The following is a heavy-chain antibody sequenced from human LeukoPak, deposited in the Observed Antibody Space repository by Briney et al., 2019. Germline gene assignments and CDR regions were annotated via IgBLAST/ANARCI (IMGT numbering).Heavy chain of an antibody. J-gene: IGHJ4*02. D-gene: IGHD3-10*01. V-gene: IGHV4-59*01. Sequence: SETLTLTCTASGCTFSSYYLSWIRQPPGKGLEWIGYIYYSGSTNCNPSHKRRVTISVDTSKDQFSLKLSSVTAADTAVYYCAKSKFVSPAGYWGQGTLVTVSS. CDR3: AKSKFVSPAGY. CDR1: GCTFSSYY. CDR2: IYYSGST.